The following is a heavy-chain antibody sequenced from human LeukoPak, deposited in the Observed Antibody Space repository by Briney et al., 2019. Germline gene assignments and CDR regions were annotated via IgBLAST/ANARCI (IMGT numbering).Heavy chain of an antibody. J-gene: IGHJ4*02. CDR1: GGSFSGYY. Sequence: PSETLSLTCAVYGGSFSGYYWSWIRQHPGKGLEWIGYIYYSGSTYYNPSLKSRVTISVDTSKNQFSLKLSSVTAADTAVYYCARSRGVTPYDYWGQGTLVTVSS. D-gene: IGHD2-21*02. CDR3: ARSRGVTPYDY. CDR2: IYYSGST. V-gene: IGHV4-31*11.